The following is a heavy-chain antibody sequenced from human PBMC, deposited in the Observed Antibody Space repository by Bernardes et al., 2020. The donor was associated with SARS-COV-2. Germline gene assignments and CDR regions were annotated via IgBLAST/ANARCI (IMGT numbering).Heavy chain of an antibody. D-gene: IGHD3-22*01. Sequence: GGSLRLSCVASGFSFNTYEMNWVRQAPGKGLEWVSYISATSRTIYYADSMKGRFTISRDNAENSLYLQMNSLTADDTAVYFCTREGPSDSFDVWGQGTMVTVSS. J-gene: IGHJ3*01. CDR1: GFSFNTYE. V-gene: IGHV3-48*03. CDR3: TREGPSDSFDV. CDR2: ISATSRTI.